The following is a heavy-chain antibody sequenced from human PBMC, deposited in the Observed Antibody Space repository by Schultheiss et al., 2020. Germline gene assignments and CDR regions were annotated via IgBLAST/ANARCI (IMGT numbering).Heavy chain of an antibody. D-gene: IGHD3-10*01. J-gene: IGHJ6*02. Sequence: GESLKISCAASGFTFSSYGMHWVRQAPGKGLEWVALISYDGGNKYYPDSVKGRFTVSRDSSKNTLYLQMNSLRAEDTAVYYCAKSRLLWFGELFGMDVWGQGTTVNVSS. CDR1: GFTFSSYG. V-gene: IGHV3-30*18. CDR2: ISYDGGNK. CDR3: AKSRLLWFGELFGMDV.